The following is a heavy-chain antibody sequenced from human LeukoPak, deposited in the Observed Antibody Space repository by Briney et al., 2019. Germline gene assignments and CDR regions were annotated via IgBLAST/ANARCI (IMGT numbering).Heavy chain of an antibody. CDR3: AFGRTRGYFDY. CDR1: GFTFSSYA. D-gene: IGHD3-10*01. V-gene: IGHV3-23*01. J-gene: IGHJ4*02. Sequence: GGSLRLSCAASGFTFSSYAMSWVRQAPGKGLEWVSAISGSGSSTYYADSVKGRFTISRDNSKNTLYLQMNSLRAEDTAVYYCAFGRTRGYFDYWGQGTLVTVSS. CDR2: ISGSGSST.